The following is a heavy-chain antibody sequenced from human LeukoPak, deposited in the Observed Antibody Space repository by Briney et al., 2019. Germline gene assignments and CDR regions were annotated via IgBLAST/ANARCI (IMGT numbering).Heavy chain of an antibody. Sequence: PGGSLRLSCAASGFTFSSYSMNWVRQAPGKGLEWVSSISSSSSYIYYADSVKGRFTISRDNAKNSLYLQMNSLRAEDTAVYYCASGRGSEEDYMDVWGKGTTVTVSS. CDR1: GFTFSSYS. J-gene: IGHJ6*03. D-gene: IGHD1-26*01. CDR2: ISSSSSYI. V-gene: IGHV3-21*01. CDR3: ASGRGSEEDYMDV.